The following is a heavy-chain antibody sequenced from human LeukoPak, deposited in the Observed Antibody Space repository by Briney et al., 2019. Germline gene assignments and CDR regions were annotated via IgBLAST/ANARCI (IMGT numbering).Heavy chain of an antibody. Sequence: ASVKVSCKASGYTFTSYGISWVRQAPGQGLEWMGWISAYNGNTNYAQKPQGRVTMTTDTSTSTAYMELRSLRSDDTAVYYCARDLSLKRGFSYGNDYWGQGTLVTVSS. J-gene: IGHJ4*02. CDR1: GYTFTSYG. V-gene: IGHV1-18*01. CDR3: ARDLSLKRGFSYGNDY. D-gene: IGHD5-18*01. CDR2: ISAYNGNT.